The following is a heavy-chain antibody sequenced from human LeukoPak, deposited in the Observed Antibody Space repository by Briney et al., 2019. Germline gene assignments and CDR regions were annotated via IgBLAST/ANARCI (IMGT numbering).Heavy chain of an antibody. J-gene: IGHJ4*02. CDR3: ARDPDTVVTPGYYFDY. Sequence: GGSLRLSCAASGFTFSSYAMHWVRQAPGKGLEWVAVISYDGSNKYYADSVKGRFTISRENSKNTLYLQMNSLRAEDTAVYYCARDPDTVVTPGYYFDYWGQGTLVTVSS. CDR2: ISYDGSNK. D-gene: IGHD4-23*01. CDR1: GFTFSSYA. V-gene: IGHV3-30*01.